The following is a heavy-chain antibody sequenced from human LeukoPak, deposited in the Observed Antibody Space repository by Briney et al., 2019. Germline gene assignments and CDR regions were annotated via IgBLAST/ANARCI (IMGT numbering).Heavy chain of an antibody. CDR2: IIPSGGST. V-gene: IGHV1-2*02. CDR3: ARDVGAGGFGELLPFDY. Sequence: VASVKVSCKASGYTFSDYHMHWVRQAPGQGLEWMGRIIPSGGSTNYAQKFQGRVTLTRDTSISTAYMELSRLRSDDTAVYYCARDVGAGGFGELLPFDYWGQGTLVTVSS. CDR1: GYTFSDYH. J-gene: IGHJ4*02. D-gene: IGHD3-10*01.